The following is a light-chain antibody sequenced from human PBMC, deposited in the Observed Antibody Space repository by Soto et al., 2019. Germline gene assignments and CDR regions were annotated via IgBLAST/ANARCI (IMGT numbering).Light chain of an antibody. CDR2: DAS. Sequence: EIVLTQSPDTLSLSPGERATLPCRASQSVRSNYLAWYQQKPGQAPRFLIYDASSRATGIPDRFSGSGSGTDFTLTISRLEPEDFAVYYCQQYGSTPLTFGGGTKV. V-gene: IGKV3-20*01. CDR1: QSVRSNY. CDR3: QQYGSTPLT. J-gene: IGKJ4*01.